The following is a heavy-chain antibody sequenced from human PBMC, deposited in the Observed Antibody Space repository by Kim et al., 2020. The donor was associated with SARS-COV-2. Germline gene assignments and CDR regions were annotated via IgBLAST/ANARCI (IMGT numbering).Heavy chain of an antibody. CDR2: IYSGTT. Sequence: SETLSLTCTVSGASITDSGYYYWGWIRQAPGKGLEWIGRIYSGTTYYNPSLKRRVTISEDTSKNQFYLNLSSVTAADTAMYYCTSPVLGAEINAFDIVGQGTMVTVSS. CDR1: GASITDSGYYY. D-gene: IGHD3-10*02. J-gene: IGHJ3*02. CDR3: TSPVLGAEINAFDI. V-gene: IGHV4-39*01.